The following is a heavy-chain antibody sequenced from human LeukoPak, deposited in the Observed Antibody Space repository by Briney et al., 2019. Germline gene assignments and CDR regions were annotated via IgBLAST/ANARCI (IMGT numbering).Heavy chain of an antibody. Sequence: SETLSLTCTVSGGSISSYYWSWIRQPAGKGLEWIGRIYTSGSTNYNPSLKSRVTMSVDTSKNQFSLKLSSVTAADTAVYYCARSRYSYGPFWYFDLWGRGTLVTVSS. D-gene: IGHD5-18*01. V-gene: IGHV4-4*07. CDR3: ARSRYSYGPFWYFDL. CDR1: GGSISSYY. CDR2: IYTSGST. J-gene: IGHJ2*01.